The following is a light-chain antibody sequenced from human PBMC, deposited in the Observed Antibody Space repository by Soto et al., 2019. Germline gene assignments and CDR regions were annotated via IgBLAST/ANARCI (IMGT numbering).Light chain of an antibody. CDR3: QQANSFPRT. J-gene: IGKJ1*01. CDR2: AAS. Sequence: DIQMTQSPSTLSASVGDRVTIACRASQSISSRLAWYQLKPGKVPKLLIYAASSLQSGVPSRFSGSGSGTDFTLTISSLQPEDFATYYCQQANSFPRTFGQGTKVDIK. V-gene: IGKV1-12*01. CDR1: QSISSR.